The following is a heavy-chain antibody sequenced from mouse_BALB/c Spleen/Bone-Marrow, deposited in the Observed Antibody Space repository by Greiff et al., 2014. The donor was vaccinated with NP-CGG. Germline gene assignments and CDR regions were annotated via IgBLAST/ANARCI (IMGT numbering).Heavy chain of an antibody. J-gene: IGHJ3*01. CDR3: APYYYGSSQFAY. CDR1: GFNIKDTY. D-gene: IGHD1-1*01. CDR2: IDPANGNT. Sequence: EVHLVESGAELVKPGASVKLSCTASGFNIKDTYMHWVKQRPEQGLEWIGRIDPANGNTKYDPKFQGKATITADTSSNTAYLQLSSLTAEDTAFYYCAPYYYGSSQFAYWGQGTLVTVSA. V-gene: IGHV14-3*02.